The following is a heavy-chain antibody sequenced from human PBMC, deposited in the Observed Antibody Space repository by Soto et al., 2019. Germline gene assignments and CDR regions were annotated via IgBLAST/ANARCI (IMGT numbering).Heavy chain of an antibody. J-gene: IGHJ6*02. CDR1: GFTFSSYA. CDR3: ATPKNYYYYGMDV. CDR2: INSDGSST. V-gene: IGHV3-74*01. Sequence: GGSLRLSCAASGFTFSSYAMAWVRQAPGTGLEWVSRINSDGSSTTYADSVKGRFTISRDNAKNTLYLQMNSLRAEDTAVYYCATPKNYYYYGMDVWGQGTTVTVSS.